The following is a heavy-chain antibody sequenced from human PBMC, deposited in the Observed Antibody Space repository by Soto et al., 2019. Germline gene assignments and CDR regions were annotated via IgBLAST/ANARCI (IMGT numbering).Heavy chain of an antibody. Sequence: GASVKVSCKASGGTFSSYAISWVRQAPGQGLEWMGGSIPIFGTANYAQKFQGRVTITADESTSTAYMELSSLRSEDTAVYYCARQRDTIFGVGYYYYGMDVWGQGTTVTVSS. CDR3: ARQRDTIFGVGYYYYGMDV. D-gene: IGHD3-3*01. CDR1: GGTFSSYA. CDR2: SIPIFGTA. V-gene: IGHV1-69*13. J-gene: IGHJ6*02.